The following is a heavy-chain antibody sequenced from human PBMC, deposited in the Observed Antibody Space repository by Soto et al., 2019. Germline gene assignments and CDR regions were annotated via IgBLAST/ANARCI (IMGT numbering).Heavy chain of an antibody. J-gene: IGHJ6*02. CDR3: ARETTPGDYGMDV. Sequence: QVQLQESGPGLVKPSQTLSLTCTVSGGSISSGGYYWSWIRQHPGKGLEWIGYIYYSGSTYYTPSLNRRHPISVESSKNQFSLKLRSVTAADTAVYYCARETTPGDYGMDVWGQGTPVTVSS. V-gene: IGHV4-31*03. D-gene: IGHD4-17*01. CDR2: IYYSGST. CDR1: GGSISSGGYY.